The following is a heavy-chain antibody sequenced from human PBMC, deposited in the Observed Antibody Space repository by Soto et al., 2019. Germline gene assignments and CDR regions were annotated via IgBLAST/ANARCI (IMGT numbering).Heavy chain of an antibody. CDR1: GFTFSSYS. Sequence: EVQLVESGGGLVQPGGSLRLSCAASGFTFSSYSMNWVRQAPGKGLEWVSYISSSSSTIYYADSVKGRFTISRDNAKNSLYLQMNSLRDEDTAVYYCSSLLRLGELSDTYWGQGTLVTVSS. CDR2: ISSSSSTI. J-gene: IGHJ4*02. V-gene: IGHV3-48*02. CDR3: SSLLRLGELSDTY. D-gene: IGHD3-16*02.